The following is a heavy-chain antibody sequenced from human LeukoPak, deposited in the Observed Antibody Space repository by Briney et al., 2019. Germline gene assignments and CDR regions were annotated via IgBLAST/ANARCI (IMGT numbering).Heavy chain of an antibody. CDR3: AGSSSTNAFDI. J-gene: IGHJ3*02. D-gene: IGHD2-2*01. Sequence: SETLSLTCTVSGGSISSSSYYWGWIRQPPGKGLEWIGSIYYSGSTYYNPSLKSRVTISVDTSKNQFSLKLSSVTAADTAVYYCAGSSSTNAFDIWGQGTMVTVSP. CDR2: IYYSGST. V-gene: IGHV4-39*01. CDR1: GGSISSSSYY.